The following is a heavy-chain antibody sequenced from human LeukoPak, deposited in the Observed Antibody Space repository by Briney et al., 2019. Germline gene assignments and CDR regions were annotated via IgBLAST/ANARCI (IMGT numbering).Heavy chain of an antibody. CDR3: AKTGGIAVAGTTNYYYYGMDV. V-gene: IGHV3-30*18. Sequence: GRSLRLSCAASGFTFGSYGMHWVRQAPGKGLEWVAVISYDGSNKYYADSVKGRYTISRDNSKNTLYLQMNSLRAEDTAVYYCAKTGGIAVAGTTNYYYYGMDVWGQGTTVTVSS. CDR1: GFTFGSYG. D-gene: IGHD6-19*01. CDR2: ISYDGSNK. J-gene: IGHJ6*02.